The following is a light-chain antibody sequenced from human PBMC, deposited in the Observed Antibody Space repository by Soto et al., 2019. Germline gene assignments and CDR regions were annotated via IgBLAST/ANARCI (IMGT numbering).Light chain of an antibody. CDR2: DAS. CDR1: QSVSSW. V-gene: IGKV1-5*01. J-gene: IGKJ2*01. Sequence: DIQMTQSPSTLSASVGDRVTITCRASQSVSSWLSWYQQKPGKAPKLLISDASTLESGVPSRFSGSGSGTEFALPISSLQPDDFAPYYCHQFDGYPYIFGQGTKLEIK. CDR3: HQFDGYPYI.